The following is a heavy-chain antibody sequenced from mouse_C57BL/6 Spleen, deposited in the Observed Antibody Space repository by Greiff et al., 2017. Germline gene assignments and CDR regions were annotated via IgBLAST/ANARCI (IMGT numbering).Heavy chain of an antibody. CDR2: IHPNSGNT. D-gene: IGHD2-3*01. CDR3: AREDCYYPFAY. CDR1: GYTFTGYW. Sequence: QVQLKQPGAALVKPGASVKLSCQASGYTFTGYWMHWVKQRPGQGLEWIGMIHPNSGNTNYNEKLKSKATLTVDKATSTAYMQLSSLTSEDSAFYYCAREDCYYPFAYWGQGTLVTVSA. J-gene: IGHJ3*01. V-gene: IGHV1-64*01.